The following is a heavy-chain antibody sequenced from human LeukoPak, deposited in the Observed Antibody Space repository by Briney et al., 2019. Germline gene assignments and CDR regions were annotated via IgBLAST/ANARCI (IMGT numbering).Heavy chain of an antibody. Sequence: GGSLSLSCAPSVFTFSSYGMHWVRQAPGKGLEWVAFIRYDGSNKYYADSVKGRFTISRDNSKNTLYLQMNSLRAEDTAVYYCAKEAYYYDSSGYYPTKYFDYWGQGTLVTVSS. CDR1: VFTFSSYG. J-gene: IGHJ4*02. V-gene: IGHV3-30*02. CDR2: IRYDGSNK. D-gene: IGHD3-22*01. CDR3: AKEAYYYDSSGYYPTKYFDY.